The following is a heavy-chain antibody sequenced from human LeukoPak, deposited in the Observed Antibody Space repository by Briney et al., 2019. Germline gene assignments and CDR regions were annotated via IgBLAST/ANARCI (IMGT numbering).Heavy chain of an antibody. V-gene: IGHV3-23*01. J-gene: IGHJ6*02. D-gene: IGHD6-13*01. CDR1: GLTVSSYG. Sequence: GGSLRLSCGASGLTVSSYGMSWVRQAPGKGLEWVPAISGSGGSTYYADSVKGRFTISRDNSKNTLYLQMNSLRAEDTAVYYCAKDLVVSSSWDYYYYYGMDVWGQGTTVTVSS. CDR2: ISGSGGST. CDR3: AKDLVVSSSWDYYYYYGMDV.